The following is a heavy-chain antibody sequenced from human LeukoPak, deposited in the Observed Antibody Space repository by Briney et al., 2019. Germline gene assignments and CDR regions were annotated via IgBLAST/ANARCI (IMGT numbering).Heavy chain of an antibody. CDR1: GFSFSDYY. Sequence: GGSLRLSCAASGFSFSDYYMSWIRQAPGKGLEWVSYISSSGSTIYYADSVKGRFTISRDNAKNSLYLQMNSLRAEDTAVYYCARDQSPYYYDSSGYAPSDYWGQGTLVTVSS. D-gene: IGHD3-22*01. J-gene: IGHJ4*02. CDR2: ISSSGSTI. CDR3: ARDQSPYYYDSSGYAPSDY. V-gene: IGHV3-11*01.